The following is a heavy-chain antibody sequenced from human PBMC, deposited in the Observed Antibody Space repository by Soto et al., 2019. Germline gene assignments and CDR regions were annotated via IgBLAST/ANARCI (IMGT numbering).Heavy chain of an antibody. D-gene: IGHD5-18*01. CDR3: ARVDTAMDPNNYYYYGMDV. Sequence: SETLSLTCTVSGGSISSGGYYWSWIRQHPGKGLEWIGYIYYSGSTYYNPSLKSRVTISVDTSKNQFSLKLSSVTAADTAVYYCARVDTAMDPNNYYYYGMDVWGQGTTVTVSS. V-gene: IGHV4-31*03. CDR1: GGSISSGGYY. J-gene: IGHJ6*02. CDR2: IYYSGST.